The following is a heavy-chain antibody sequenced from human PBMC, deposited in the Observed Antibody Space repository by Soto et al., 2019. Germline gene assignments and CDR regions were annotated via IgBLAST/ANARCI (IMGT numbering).Heavy chain of an antibody. CDR2: HYYGGST. CDR3: ANMEQHNDFWSANYYIDY. J-gene: IGHJ4*02. Sequence: QLQLPESGQGLVKPSETLPLTCAVYGGSITSTRYYWAWIRQPPGKGLEWIGTHYYGGSTYYNESLKSRLTISVDTSTDQFSLRLRSVTTADAAVYFCANMEQHNDFWSANYYIDYWGQGTLVTVSS. CDR1: GGSITSTRYY. D-gene: IGHD3-3*01. V-gene: IGHV4-39*01.